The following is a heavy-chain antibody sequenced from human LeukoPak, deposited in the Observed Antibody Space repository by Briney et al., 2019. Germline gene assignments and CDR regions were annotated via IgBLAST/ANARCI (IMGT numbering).Heavy chain of an antibody. J-gene: IGHJ4*02. CDR1: GFTFSSYA. Sequence: PGGSLRLSCAASGFTFSSYAMSWVRQAPGKGLQWVSAISGSGGSTDYADSVKGRFTISRDNSKNTLYLQMNSLRAEDTAVYYCAKGTSGWYGDEFDYWGQGTLVAVSS. V-gene: IGHV3-23*01. CDR2: ISGSGGST. CDR3: AKGTSGWYGDEFDY. D-gene: IGHD6-19*01.